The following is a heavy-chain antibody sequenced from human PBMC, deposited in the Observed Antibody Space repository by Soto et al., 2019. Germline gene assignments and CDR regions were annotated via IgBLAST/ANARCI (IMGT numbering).Heavy chain of an antibody. J-gene: IGHJ3*01. CDR2: ISAGGANT. CDR1: GFTFDNYA. Sequence: EVQLLESGGDLVQTGGSLRLSCAASGFTFDNYAMSWARQAPGRGLEWVSTISAGGANTQYAESLKGRFTIVRDNSKNTLHLQMNALRAEDTALYYCAKERYCSATSCYGGFDVWGQGTVVTVSS. CDR3: AKERYCSATSCYGGFDV. V-gene: IGHV3-23*01. D-gene: IGHD2-2*01.